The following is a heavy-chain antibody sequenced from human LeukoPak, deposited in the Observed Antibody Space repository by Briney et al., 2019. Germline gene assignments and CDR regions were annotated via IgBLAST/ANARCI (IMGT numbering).Heavy chain of an antibody. CDR1: GFTFSSYW. CDR3: AREIGGGSAAGTDY. Sequence: GGSLRLSCAASGFTFSSYWMSWVRQAPGKGLEWVANIKQDGSEKYYVDSVKGRFTISRDNAKNSLYLQMSSLRAEDTAVYCCAREIGGGSAAGTDYWGQGTLVTVSS. V-gene: IGHV3-7*01. D-gene: IGHD6-13*01. J-gene: IGHJ4*02. CDR2: IKQDGSEK.